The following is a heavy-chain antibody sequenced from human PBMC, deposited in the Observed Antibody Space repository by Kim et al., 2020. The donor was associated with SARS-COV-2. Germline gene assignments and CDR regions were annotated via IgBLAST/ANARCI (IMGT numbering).Heavy chain of an antibody. CDR1: GFTFDDDA. CDR2: ISWNIGSM. D-gene: IGHD5-12*01. J-gene: IGHJ4*02. Sequence: GGSLRLSCAASGFTFDDDAMNWVRQAPGKGLEWVSGISWNIGSMGYADAVKVRFTISRDNAKNSLSLQMNSLRAEDTALYYCANSGYDWGYFDYWGQGTLVTVSP. V-gene: IGHV3-9*01. CDR3: ANSGYDWGYFDY.